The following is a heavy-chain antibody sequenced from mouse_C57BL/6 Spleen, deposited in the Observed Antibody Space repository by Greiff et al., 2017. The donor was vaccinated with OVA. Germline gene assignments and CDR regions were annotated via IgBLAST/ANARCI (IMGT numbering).Heavy chain of an antibody. CDR1: GFTFSSYG. V-gene: IGHV5-6*01. D-gene: IGHD3-1*01. J-gene: IGHJ2*01. CDR3: ARGASDYFDY. CDR2: ISSGGSYT. Sequence: EVKVVESGGDLVKPGGSLKLSCAASGFTFSSYGMSWVRQTPDKRLEWVATISSGGSYTYYPDSVKGRFTISRDNAKNTLYLQMSSLKSEDTAMYYCARGASDYFDYWGQGTTLTVSS.